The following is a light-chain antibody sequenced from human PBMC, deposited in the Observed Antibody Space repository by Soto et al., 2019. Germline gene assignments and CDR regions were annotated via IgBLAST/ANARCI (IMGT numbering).Light chain of an antibody. J-gene: IGKJ3*01. CDR2: GAS. V-gene: IGKV3-20*01. CDR1: QSVSSSY. CDR3: QQYGSSSFT. Sequence: EIVLTKSPGTLSLSPGERATLSCRASQSVSSSYLAWYQQKPGQAPRLLIYGASSRATGIPDWFSGSGSGTDFTLTNSRLAPEDLAVYYCQQYGSSSFTFGPVNTVHIK.